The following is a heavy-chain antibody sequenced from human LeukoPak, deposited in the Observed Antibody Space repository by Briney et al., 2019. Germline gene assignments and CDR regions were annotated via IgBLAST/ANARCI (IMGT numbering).Heavy chain of an antibody. V-gene: IGHV1-46*01. CDR3: ARDGLDGGPSIAISNLTFDY. D-gene: IGHD2-21*01. J-gene: IGHJ4*02. CDR1: GYTFISYY. CDR2: INPSGVRT. Sequence: ASVKVSCKASGYTFISYYMHWVRQAPGQGLEWMGIINPSGVRTSYAQKFQGRVTMTRDTSTSTVYMELSSLRSEDTAVYYCARDGLDGGPSIAISNLTFDYWGQGTLVTVSS.